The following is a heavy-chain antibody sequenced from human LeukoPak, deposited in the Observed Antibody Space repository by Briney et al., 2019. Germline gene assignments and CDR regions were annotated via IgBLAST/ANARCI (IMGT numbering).Heavy chain of an antibody. CDR2: ISYDGRNK. Sequence: GGSLRLSCAASGFTFSNYAMHWVRQAPGKGLEWVAVISYDGRNKQYTDSAKGRFTISRDNAKNSLYLQMNSLRAEDTAVYYCAKAEYYYDSSGYSAYYYYYMDVWGKGTTVTVSS. CDR3: AKAEYYYDSSGYSAYYYYYMDV. CDR1: GFTFSNYA. D-gene: IGHD3-22*01. J-gene: IGHJ6*03. V-gene: IGHV3-30*04.